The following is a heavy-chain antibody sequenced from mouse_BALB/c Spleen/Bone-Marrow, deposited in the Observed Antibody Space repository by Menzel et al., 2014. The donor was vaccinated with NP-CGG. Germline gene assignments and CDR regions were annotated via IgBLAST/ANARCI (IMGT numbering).Heavy chain of an antibody. CDR1: GDSITSGY. CDR2: ISYSGST. D-gene: IGHD1-2*01. Sequence: EVKLVESGPSLVKPSQTLSLTCSVTGDSITSGYWNWIRKFPGNKLEYMGYISYSGSTYYNPSLKSRISITRDTSKNQYYLQLISVTTEDTATFYCARYKGFHWGMDDWGQGTSVTVSS. V-gene: IGHV3-8*02. CDR3: ARYKGFHWGMDD. J-gene: IGHJ4*01.